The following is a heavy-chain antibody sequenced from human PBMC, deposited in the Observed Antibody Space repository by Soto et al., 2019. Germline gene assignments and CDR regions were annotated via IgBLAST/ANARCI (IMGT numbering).Heavy chain of an antibody. CDR3: ARDSGGYANGGAYYFDY. J-gene: IGHJ4*02. CDR1: GDSVSTNSVA. Sequence: QVQLQQSGPGLVKPSQTLSLTCAISGDSVSTNSVAWNWIRQSPSRGLEWLGRTYYRSKWYNDYAVSVKSRITINPDTSKNQFSLQLNSVTPEDTAVYYCARDSGGYANGGAYYFDYWGQGTLVTVSS. CDR2: TYYRSKWYN. D-gene: IGHD5-12*01. V-gene: IGHV6-1*01.